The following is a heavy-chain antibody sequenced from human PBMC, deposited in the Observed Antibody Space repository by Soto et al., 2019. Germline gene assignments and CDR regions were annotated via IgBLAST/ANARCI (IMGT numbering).Heavy chain of an antibody. J-gene: IGHJ6*02. CDR2: IYYSGST. V-gene: IGHV4-31*03. CDR1: SDSISSGGDY. Sequence: SETLSLTCTVSSDSISSGGDYRSWIRQHPGKGLEWIGYIYYSGSTYYNPSLTSRVTISVDTSKHQFSLELRSVIAADSAIYYCAINADVWGQGTTVTVSS. CDR3: AINADV.